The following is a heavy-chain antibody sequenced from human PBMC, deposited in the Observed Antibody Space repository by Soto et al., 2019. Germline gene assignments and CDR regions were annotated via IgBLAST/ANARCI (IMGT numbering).Heavy chain of an antibody. J-gene: IGHJ4*01. CDR2: VSCNSGRI. CDR3: AKDNRFGRVIVWGYFDD. D-gene: IGHD3-16*02. V-gene: IGHV3-9*01. CDR1: GFTFDDYA. Sequence: EVQLVESGGGWVQPGRSLGLASAASGFTFDDYAMQWVRGAPGKGLEWVSGVSCNSGRIGYADSVMGRVTISRDNAKNFLYQQKSRLRADDTALYYGAKDNRFGRVIVWGYFDDWGQGTLVTVSS.